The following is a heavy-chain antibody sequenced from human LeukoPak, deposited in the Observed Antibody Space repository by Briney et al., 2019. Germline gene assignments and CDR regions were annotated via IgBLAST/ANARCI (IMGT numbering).Heavy chain of an antibody. CDR1: GYTFTDYY. Sequence: ASVRISCKASGYTFTDYYMHWGPQAPGKGLEWMGRVDPEDGGTIYAEKFQGRVTITADTSTDTAYMELSSLRSEDTAVYYCATDYPGITARINWFDPWGQGTLVTGSS. D-gene: IGHD1-20*01. V-gene: IGHV1-69-2*01. J-gene: IGHJ5*02. CDR3: ATDYPGITARINWFDP. CDR2: VDPEDGGT.